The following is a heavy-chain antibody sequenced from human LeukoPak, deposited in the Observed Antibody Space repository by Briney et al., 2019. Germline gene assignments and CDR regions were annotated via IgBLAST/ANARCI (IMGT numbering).Heavy chain of an antibody. CDR3: ARDTYYDSSGYSSQPDY. V-gene: IGHV3-74*01. D-gene: IGHD3-22*01. Sequence: GGSLRLSCAASGFTVSSYWMHWVRQAPGKGLVWVSRINSDGSSTSYADSVKGRFTISRDNAKNTLYLQMNSLRAEDTAVYYCARDTYYDSSGYSSQPDYWGQGTLVTVS. J-gene: IGHJ4*02. CDR2: INSDGSST. CDR1: GFTVSSYW.